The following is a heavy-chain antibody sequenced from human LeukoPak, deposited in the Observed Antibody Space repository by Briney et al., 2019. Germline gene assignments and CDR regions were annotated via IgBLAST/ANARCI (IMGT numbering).Heavy chain of an antibody. V-gene: IGHV3-30*04. Sequence: PGGSLRLSCAASGFTFSTYAMHWVGQAPGKGLEWVAVISYDGSSKYYADSVKGRFTISRDNSKNTLYLQMNSLRAEDTAVYYCAKSRGLELRGHWGQGTLVTVSS. D-gene: IGHD1-7*01. CDR2: ISYDGSSK. CDR3: AKSRGLELRGH. J-gene: IGHJ4*02. CDR1: GFTFSTYA.